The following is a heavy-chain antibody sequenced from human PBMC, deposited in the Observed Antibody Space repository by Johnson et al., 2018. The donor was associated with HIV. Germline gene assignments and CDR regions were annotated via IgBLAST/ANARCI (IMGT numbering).Heavy chain of an antibody. Sequence: QVQLVESGGGVVQPGRSLRLSCAASGFTFSSYAMHWVRQAPGKGLEWVAVISYDGSNKYYADSVKGRFTISRDNSKNTLYLQMNSRGAEATAVYYCARVRGAFDCWGQGNRVTVSS. CDR3: ARVRGAFDC. J-gene: IGHJ3*01. V-gene: IGHV3-30*04. D-gene: IGHD4-23*01. CDR2: ISYDGSNK. CDR1: GFTFSSYA.